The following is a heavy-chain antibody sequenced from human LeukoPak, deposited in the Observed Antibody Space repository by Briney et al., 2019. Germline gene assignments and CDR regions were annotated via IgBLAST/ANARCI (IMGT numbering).Heavy chain of an antibody. CDR3: AREGYFDSSGYDFGY. D-gene: IGHD3-22*01. CDR1: GFSLSSYW. CDR2: VNGDGSRT. Sequence: HPGGSLRLSCAASGFSLSSYWMHWVRQAPGKGLVWVLRVNGDGSRTSYADSVKGRLTISRDDAKNTLYLQMNSLRAEDTAVYYCAREGYFDSSGYDFGYWGQGTLVTVSS. V-gene: IGHV3-74*01. J-gene: IGHJ4*02.